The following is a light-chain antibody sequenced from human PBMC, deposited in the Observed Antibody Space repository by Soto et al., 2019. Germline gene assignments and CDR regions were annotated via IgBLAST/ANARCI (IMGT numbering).Light chain of an antibody. J-gene: IGKJ1*01. CDR1: QSVGNN. CDR2: GAS. CDR3: QHQSSWPRT. V-gene: IGKV3-15*01. Sequence: EIRMTQSPATLSVSPGERATLSCRASQSVGNNLAWYQQKPGQAPRLLIHGASTRATGIPARFSGSGSGTGFTLTISSLQSEDFAIYYCQHQSSWPRTFGQGTKVDIK.